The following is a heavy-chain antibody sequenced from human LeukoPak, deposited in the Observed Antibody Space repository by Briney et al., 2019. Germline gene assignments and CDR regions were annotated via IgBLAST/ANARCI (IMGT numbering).Heavy chain of an antibody. CDR3: AKGGYEYDSSGHNYFDY. V-gene: IGHV3-21*01. Sequence: PGGSLRLSCAATGFTLRTYSMNWVRQAPGKGLEWVSSISSSGDYIYYAASVRGRFTISRDDAKNSLYLQMNSLRAEDTAVYYCAKGGYEYDSSGHNYFDYWGQGTLVTVSS. CDR2: ISSSGDYI. J-gene: IGHJ4*02. D-gene: IGHD3-22*01. CDR1: GFTLRTYS.